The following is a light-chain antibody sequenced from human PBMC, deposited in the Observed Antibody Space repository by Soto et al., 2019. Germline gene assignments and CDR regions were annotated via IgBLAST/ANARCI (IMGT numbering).Light chain of an antibody. CDR2: RAS. Sequence: DIQMTQSPSSLSASVGDRVTISCRASHIISTYLNWYQQKPGTAPRLLISRASSVKSGVPPRFSGSGSGRDFTLTISSLRPDDIATYFCQQSYTSPPWTFGQGTKVEVK. J-gene: IGKJ1*01. CDR3: QQSYTSPPWT. V-gene: IGKV1-39*01. CDR1: HIISTY.